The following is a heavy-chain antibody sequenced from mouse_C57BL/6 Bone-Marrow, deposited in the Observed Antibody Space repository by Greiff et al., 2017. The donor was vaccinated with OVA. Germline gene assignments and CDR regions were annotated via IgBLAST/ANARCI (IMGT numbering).Heavy chain of an antibody. V-gene: IGHV1-64*01. CDR3: ARPTHPYYAMDY. J-gene: IGHJ4*01. CDR1: GYTFTSYW. CDR2: IHPNSGST. Sequence: QVQLQQPGAELVKPGASVKLSCKASGYTFTSYWMHWVKQRPGQGLEWIGMIHPNSGSTNYNEKFKSKATLTVDKSSSTAYMQLSSLTSEDSAVYYCARPTHPYYAMDYWGQETSVTVSS.